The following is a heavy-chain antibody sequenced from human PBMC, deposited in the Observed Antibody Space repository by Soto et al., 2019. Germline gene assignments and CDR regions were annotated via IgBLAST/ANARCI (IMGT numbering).Heavy chain of an antibody. CDR1: GGSISISSYY. Sequence: PSGTLSLTCTVSGGSISISSYYWGWIRQPPGKGLEWIGSIYYSGSTYYNPSLKSRVTISVDTSKNQFSLKLSSVTAADTAVYYCARHSYSSSWYHHYYYYYGMDVWGQGTTVTVSS. CDR2: IYYSGST. V-gene: IGHV4-39*01. J-gene: IGHJ6*02. CDR3: ARHSYSSSWYHHYYYYYGMDV. D-gene: IGHD6-13*01.